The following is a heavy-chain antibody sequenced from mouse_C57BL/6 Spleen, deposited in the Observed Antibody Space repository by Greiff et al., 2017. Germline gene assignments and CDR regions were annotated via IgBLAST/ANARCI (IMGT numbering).Heavy chain of an antibody. Sequence: QVQLQQPGAELVMPGASVKLSCKASGYTFTSYWMHWVKQRPGQGLEWIGEIDPSDSYTNYNQKFKGKSTLTVDKSSSTAYMQLSSLTSEDSAVYYCARGYGYDEAWFAYWGQGTLVTVSA. CDR2: IDPSDSYT. V-gene: IGHV1-69*01. D-gene: IGHD2-2*01. CDR1: GYTFTSYW. J-gene: IGHJ3*01. CDR3: ARGYGYDEAWFAY.